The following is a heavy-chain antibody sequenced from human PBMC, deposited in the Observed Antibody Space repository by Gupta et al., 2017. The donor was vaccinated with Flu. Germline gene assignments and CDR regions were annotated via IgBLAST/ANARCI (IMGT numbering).Heavy chain of an antibody. CDR1: GFTFSSPW. J-gene: IGHJ2*01. Sequence: EVQLVESGGGLVQPGGSLRLSCAPSGFTFSSPWMHWVRQAPGKGLVWVSRINSDGRIISYADSVKGRFTISRDNAKNTLYLQMNSLRAEDTAVYYCARDGSTSSSSGGFFDLWGRGTLVTVSS. CDR3: ARDGSTSSSSGGFFDL. CDR2: INSDGRII. V-gene: IGHV3-74*01. D-gene: IGHD6-6*01.